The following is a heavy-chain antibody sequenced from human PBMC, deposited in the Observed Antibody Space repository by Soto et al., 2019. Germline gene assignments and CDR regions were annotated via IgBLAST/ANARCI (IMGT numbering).Heavy chain of an antibody. CDR2: ISGSGGST. D-gene: IGHD2-2*01. Sequence: GGSLRLSCAASGFTFSSYAMSWVRQALGKGLEWVSAISGSGGSTYYADSVKGRFTISRDNSKHTLYLQMNSLRAEDTAVYYCAKDGVVVVPAAMFGYYYYMDVWGKGTTVTVSS. CDR1: GFTFSSYA. CDR3: AKDGVVVVPAAMFGYYYYMDV. V-gene: IGHV3-23*01. J-gene: IGHJ6*03.